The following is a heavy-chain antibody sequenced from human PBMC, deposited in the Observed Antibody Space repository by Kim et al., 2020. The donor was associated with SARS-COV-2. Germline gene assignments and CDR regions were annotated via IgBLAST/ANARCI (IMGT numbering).Heavy chain of an antibody. CDR1: GYSFTSYW. CDR2: IYPGDSDT. CDR3: ARPRYNWNDYYYYGMDV. D-gene: IGHD1-1*01. V-gene: IGHV5-51*01. J-gene: IGHJ6*02. Sequence: GESLKISCKGSGYSFTSYWIGWVRQMPGKGLEWMGIIYPGDSDTRYSPSFQGQVTISADKSISTAYLQWSSLKASDTAMYYCARPRYNWNDYYYYGMDVWGQGTTVTVSS.